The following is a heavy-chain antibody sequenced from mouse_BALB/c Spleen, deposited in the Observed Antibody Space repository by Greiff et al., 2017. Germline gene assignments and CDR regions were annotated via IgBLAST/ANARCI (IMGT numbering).Heavy chain of an antibody. CDR3: ARDDYDLGFGY. J-gene: IGHJ3*01. D-gene: IGHD2-4*01. CDR1: GFTFSSYA. CDR2: ISSGGST. Sequence: DVHLVESGGGLVKPGGSLKLSCAASGFTFSSYAMSWVRQTPEKRLEWVASISSGGSTYYPDSVKGRFTISRDNARNILYLQMSSLRSEDTAMYYCARDDYDLGFGYWGQGNLVTVSA. V-gene: IGHV5-6-5*01.